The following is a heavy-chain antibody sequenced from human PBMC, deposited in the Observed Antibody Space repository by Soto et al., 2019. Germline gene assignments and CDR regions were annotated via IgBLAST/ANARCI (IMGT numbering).Heavy chain of an antibody. J-gene: IGHJ4*02. CDR2: LPEIGTNT. D-gene: IGHD1-26*01. CDR1: GFTFSNYG. V-gene: IGHV3-23*01. Sequence: LRLSWAASGFTFSNYGMSWVRQAPGKGLEWVSALPEIGTNTYYADSVKGRFTISRDNSKNTLFLQINNLRAGDTAVYYCAKKSGVGATWYFDYWGQGTLVTVSS. CDR3: AKKSGVGATWYFDY.